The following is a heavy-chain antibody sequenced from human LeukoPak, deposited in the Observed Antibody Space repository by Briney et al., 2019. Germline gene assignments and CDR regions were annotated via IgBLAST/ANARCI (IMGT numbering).Heavy chain of an antibody. D-gene: IGHD6-19*01. Sequence: KTSETLSLTCTVSGGSISSYYWSWIRQPPGKGLEWIGYIYYSGSTNYNPSLKSRVTISVDTSKNQFSLKLSSVTAADTAVYYRARTYSSGWYRLDYWGQGTLVTVSS. CDR1: GGSISSYY. CDR2: IYYSGST. CDR3: ARTYSSGWYRLDY. V-gene: IGHV4-59*01. J-gene: IGHJ4*02.